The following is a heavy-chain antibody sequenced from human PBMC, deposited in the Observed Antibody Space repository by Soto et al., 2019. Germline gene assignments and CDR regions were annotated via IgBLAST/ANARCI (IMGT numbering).Heavy chain of an antibody. Sequence: EVQLLESGGDLVQPGGSLRLSCAASGFTFGIYAMTWVRQAPWKGLEWVSTISATGGSTFYADSVKGRFTISRDNSKNTLYLQMNSLRAEDTAIYYCAKDLSSYYYFDFWGQGTLVTVSS. CDR2: ISATGGST. CDR1: GFTFGIYA. CDR3: AKDLSSYYYFDF. J-gene: IGHJ4*02. V-gene: IGHV3-23*01. D-gene: IGHD2-15*01.